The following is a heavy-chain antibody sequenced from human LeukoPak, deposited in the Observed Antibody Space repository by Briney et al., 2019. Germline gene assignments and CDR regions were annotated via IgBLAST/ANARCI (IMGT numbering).Heavy chain of an antibody. CDR1: GFTFSSYV. CDR2: ISYDGSNK. CDR3: ARVGKRCKTFDY. J-gene: IGHJ4*02. V-gene: IGHV3-30-3*01. D-gene: IGHD2-8*01. Sequence: PGRSLRLSCAASGFTFSSYVMHWVRQAPGKGLEWVAVISYDGSNKYYADSVKGRFTISRDNSKNTLYLQMNSLRAEDTAVYYCARVGKRCKTFDYWGQGTLVTVSS.